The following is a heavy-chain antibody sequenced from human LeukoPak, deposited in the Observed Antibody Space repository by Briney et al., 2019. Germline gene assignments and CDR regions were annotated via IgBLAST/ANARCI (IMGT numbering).Heavy chain of an antibody. CDR3: ARNPSGGYYYFDY. CDR2: IYHSGST. J-gene: IGHJ4*02. D-gene: IGHD2-15*01. V-gene: IGHV4-59*04. Sequence: PSETLSLTCTVSGGSISSYYWSWIRQPPGKGLEWIGSIYHSGSTYYSPSLKSRVTISVDTSKNQFSLKLSSVTTADTATYYCARNPSGGYYYFDYWGQGTLVTVSS. CDR1: GGSISSYY.